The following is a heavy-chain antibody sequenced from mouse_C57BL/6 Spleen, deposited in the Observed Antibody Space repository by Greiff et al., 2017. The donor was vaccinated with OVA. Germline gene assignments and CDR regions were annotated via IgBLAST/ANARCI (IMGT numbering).Heavy chain of an antibody. V-gene: IGHV5-9*01. CDR3: ARHEGDYDLDY. D-gene: IGHD2-4*01. CDR1: GFTFSSYT. CDR2: ISGGGGNT. J-gene: IGHJ2*01. Sequence: EVQLVESGGGLVKPGGSLKLSCAASGFTFSSYTMSWVRQTPEKRLEWVATISGGGGNTYYPDSVKGRFTISRDNAKNTLYLQMSSLRSEDTALYYCARHEGDYDLDYWGQGTTLTVSS.